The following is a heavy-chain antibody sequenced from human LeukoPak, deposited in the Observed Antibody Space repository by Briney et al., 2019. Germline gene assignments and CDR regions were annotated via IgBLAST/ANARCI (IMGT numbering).Heavy chain of an antibody. D-gene: IGHD3-9*01. CDR1: GFTFSSYW. V-gene: IGHV3-30-3*01. CDR3: ARDMVGGSRYFDWLSPDY. CDR2: ISYDGSNK. J-gene: IGHJ4*02. Sequence: PGGSLRLSCAASGFTFSSYWMTWVRQAPGKGLEWVAVISYDGSNKYYADSVKGRFTISRDNSKNTLYLQMNSLRAEDTAVYYCARDMVGGSRYFDWLSPDYWGQGTLVTVSS.